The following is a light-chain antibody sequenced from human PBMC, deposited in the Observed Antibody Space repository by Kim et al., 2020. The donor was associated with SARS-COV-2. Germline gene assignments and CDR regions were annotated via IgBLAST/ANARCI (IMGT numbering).Light chain of an antibody. Sequence: SVDLGQTVMITYQGGSLSTFSASWYQQEAGQAPVFVMYGQKRPSGIPGRFSGSSSGTTASLTITGAQAEDEADYYCNSRDSSDHWVFGGGTQLTVL. J-gene: IGLJ3*02. CDR1: SLSTFS. V-gene: IGLV3-19*01. CDR3: NSRDSSDHWV. CDR2: GQK.